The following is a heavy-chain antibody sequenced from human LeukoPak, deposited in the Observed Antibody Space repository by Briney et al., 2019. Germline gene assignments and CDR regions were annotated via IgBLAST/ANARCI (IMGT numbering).Heavy chain of an antibody. J-gene: IGHJ5*02. V-gene: IGHV1-8*02. CDR2: MNPNSGNT. Sequence: ASVKVSCKASGYTFTGYYMHWVRQAPGQGLEWMGWMNPNSGNTGYAQKFQGRVTMTRDTSISTAYMELSSLRSEDTAIYYCARTHYYDSRDNWFDPWGQGTLVTVSS. D-gene: IGHD3-22*01. CDR1: GYTFTGYY. CDR3: ARTHYYDSRDNWFDP.